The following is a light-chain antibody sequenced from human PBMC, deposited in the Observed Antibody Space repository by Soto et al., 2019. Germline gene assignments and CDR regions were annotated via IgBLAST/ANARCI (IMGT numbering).Light chain of an antibody. V-gene: IGKV1-5*03. J-gene: IGKJ1*01. CDR2: KAS. Sequence: DIHMTQSPSTLSASVGDRVTITCRASQSISNWLAWYQQKPGKAPKLLVYKASSLESGVPSRFSGSGSGTEFTLTISSLQPDDFATYYCQQYNYYSATFGQGTKGEIK. CDR3: QQYNYYSAT. CDR1: QSISNW.